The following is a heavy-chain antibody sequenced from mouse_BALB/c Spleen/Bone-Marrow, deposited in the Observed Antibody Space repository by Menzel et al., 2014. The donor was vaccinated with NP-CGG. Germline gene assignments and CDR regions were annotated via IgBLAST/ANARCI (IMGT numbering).Heavy chain of an antibody. CDR2: IWRGGST. CDR1: GFSLSSYG. V-gene: IGHV2-5*01. Sequence: VQLQESGPGLVQPSESLSITCTVSGFSLSSYGVHWVRQSPGKGLEWLGAIWRGGSTDYNAAFMSRLSITRDNSKSQVFFKMNSLQPEDTAIYYCAKNLMGYFDVWGAGTTVTVSS. CDR3: AKNLMGYFDV. J-gene: IGHJ1*01.